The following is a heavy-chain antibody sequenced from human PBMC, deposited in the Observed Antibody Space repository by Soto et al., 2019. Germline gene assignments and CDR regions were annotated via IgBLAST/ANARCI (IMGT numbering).Heavy chain of an antibody. J-gene: IGHJ6*02. CDR2: ISGSGGST. V-gene: IGHV3-23*01. D-gene: IGHD6-19*01. CDR1: GFTFSSYA. CDR3: AKDLSSYSSGWYGNYYYGMDV. Sequence: EVQLLESGGGLVQPGGSLRLSCAASGFTFSSYAMSWVRQAPGKGLEWVSAISGSGGSTYYADSVKGRFTISRDNSKNPLYLQMNSLRAEDTAVYYCAKDLSSYSSGWYGNYYYGMDVWGQGTTVTVSS.